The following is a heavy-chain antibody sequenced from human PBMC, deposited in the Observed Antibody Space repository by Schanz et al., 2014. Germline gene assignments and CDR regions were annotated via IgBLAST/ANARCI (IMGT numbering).Heavy chain of an antibody. J-gene: IGHJ6*03. CDR1: GFTFSTYA. D-gene: IGHD4-17*01. Sequence: EVQLVESGGGLVKPGGSLRLSCAASGFTFSTYAMSWVRQAPGKGLEWVSVIYSGIGAYYADSVKDRFTVSRDNSKNTVYLQMNRLRAEDTAVYYCARDGDRFYHNYYMDVWGKGTTVTVSS. V-gene: IGHV3-66*01. CDR3: ARDGDRFYHNYYMDV. CDR2: IYSGIGA.